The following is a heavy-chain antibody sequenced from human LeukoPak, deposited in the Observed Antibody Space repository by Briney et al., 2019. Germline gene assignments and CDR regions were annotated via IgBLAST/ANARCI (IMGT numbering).Heavy chain of an antibody. CDR1: GGSISSGGYS. J-gene: IGHJ4*02. CDR3: AREVRVAVAGTSDY. CDR2: IYHSGST. D-gene: IGHD6-19*01. V-gene: IGHV4-30-2*01. Sequence: SETLSLTCAVSGGSISSGGYSWSWIRQPPGKGLEWIGYIYHSGSTYYNPSLKSRVTISVDKSKNQFSLKLSSVTAADTAVYYCAREVRVAVAGTSDYWGQGTLVTVSS.